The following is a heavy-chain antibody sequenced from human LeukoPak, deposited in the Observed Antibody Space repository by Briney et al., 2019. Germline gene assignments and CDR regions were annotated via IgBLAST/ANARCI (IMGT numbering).Heavy chain of an antibody. D-gene: IGHD2-2*01. CDR3: ARSLFRVVVPAATPGN. Sequence: ASVKVSCKASGYTFTGYYMHWVRQAPGQGLEWMERINPNSGGTNYAQKFQGRVTMTRDTSISTAYMELSRLRSDDTAVYYCARSLFRVVVPAATPGNWGQGTLVTVSS. V-gene: IGHV1-2*06. J-gene: IGHJ4*02. CDR2: INPNSGGT. CDR1: GYTFTGYY.